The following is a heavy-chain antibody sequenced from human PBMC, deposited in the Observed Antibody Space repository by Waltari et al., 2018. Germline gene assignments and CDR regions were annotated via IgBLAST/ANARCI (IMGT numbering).Heavy chain of an antibody. CDR1: GYSFTSYW. CDR3: ARQVYTGGRGAAAGTLEVSRAFDI. D-gene: IGHD6-13*01. J-gene: IGHJ3*02. Sequence: EVQLVQSGAEVKKPGESLKISCKGSGYSFTSYWIGWVRQMPGKGLEWMGIIYPGDSDTRYSPSFQGQVTISADKSISTAYLQWSSLKASDTAMYYCARQVYTGGRGAAAGTLEVSRAFDIWGQGTMVTVSS. CDR2: IYPGDSDT. V-gene: IGHV5-51*01.